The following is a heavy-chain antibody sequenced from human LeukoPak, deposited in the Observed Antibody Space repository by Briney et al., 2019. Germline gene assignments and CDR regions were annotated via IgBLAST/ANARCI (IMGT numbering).Heavy chain of an antibody. D-gene: IGHD3-16*01. V-gene: IGHV4-34*01. Sequence: SETLSLTCAVYGGSFSGYYWSWIRQPAGKGLEWIGEINHSGSTNYNPSLKSRVTISVDTSKNQFSLNLSSVTAADTAVYYCAREGRGSHSGYWGQGTLVTVSS. J-gene: IGHJ4*02. CDR1: GGSFSGYY. CDR3: AREGRGSHSGY. CDR2: INHSGST.